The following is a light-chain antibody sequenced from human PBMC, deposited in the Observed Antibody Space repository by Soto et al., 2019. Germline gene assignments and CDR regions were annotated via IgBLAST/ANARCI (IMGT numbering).Light chain of an antibody. V-gene: IGKV3-11*01. CDR2: DTS. CDR3: QQRSNWPLT. J-gene: IGKJ4*01. CDR1: QSVRNY. Sequence: EIVLTQSPATLSLSPGERATLSCRASQSVRNYLAWYQQKPGQAPRLLIYDTSNRATGIPARFSGSGSETDFTLTISRLEPEDFAVYYCQQRSNWPLTFGGGTKAEIK.